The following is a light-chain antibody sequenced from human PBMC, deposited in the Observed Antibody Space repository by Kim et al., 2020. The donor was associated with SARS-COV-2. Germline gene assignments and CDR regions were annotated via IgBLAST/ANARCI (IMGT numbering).Light chain of an antibody. CDR2: GKN. Sequence: SSELTQDPAVSVALGQTVRITCQGDSLRSYYATWYQQKTGQAPVLVFYGKNNRPSGIPDRFSGSSSGDTASLTITGAQAEDEADFYCQSRDSGGNVVFGGGTQLTVL. J-gene: IGLJ2*01. CDR3: QSRDSGGNVV. CDR1: SLRSYY. V-gene: IGLV3-19*01.